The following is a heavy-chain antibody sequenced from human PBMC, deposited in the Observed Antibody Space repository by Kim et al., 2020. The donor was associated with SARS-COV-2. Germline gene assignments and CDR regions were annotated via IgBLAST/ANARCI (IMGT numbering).Heavy chain of an antibody. D-gene: IGHD6-19*01. V-gene: IGHV3-30*01. CDR3: ARDSGGAFDI. Sequence: SNKYYADSVKGRFTISRDNSKNTLYLQMNSLRAEDTAVYYCARDSGGAFDIWGQGTMVTVSS. J-gene: IGHJ3*02. CDR2: SNK.